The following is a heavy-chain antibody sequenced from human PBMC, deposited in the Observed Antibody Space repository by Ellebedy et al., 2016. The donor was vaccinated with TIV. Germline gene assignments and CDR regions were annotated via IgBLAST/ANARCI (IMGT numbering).Heavy chain of an antibody. Sequence: AASVKVSCKASGYTFISYFMHWVRQAPGQGLEWMGIINPGGGTTSYAQKFQGRVTMTRDTSTSTVYMELSSLRSEDTAVYYCARDLGGTAVFSGMDVWGQGTTVTVSS. CDR2: INPGGGTT. V-gene: IGHV1-46*01. CDR1: GYTFISYF. D-gene: IGHD6-19*01. J-gene: IGHJ6*02. CDR3: ARDLGGTAVFSGMDV.